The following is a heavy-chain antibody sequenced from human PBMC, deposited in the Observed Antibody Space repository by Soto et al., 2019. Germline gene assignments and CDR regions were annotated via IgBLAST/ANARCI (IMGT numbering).Heavy chain of an antibody. D-gene: IGHD6-13*01. CDR2: ISYRGST. Sequence: ASETLSLTCTVSGASISNSAYYWGCIRQPPGKGLEWIGTISYRGSTFYKPSLKSQVTISVDTIKNQFSLKLDSVTVAGTAVYYCVTFDFSSTYYDHWGQGTLVTVSS. V-gene: IGHV4-39*01. CDR1: GASISNSAYY. CDR3: VTFDFSSTYYDH. J-gene: IGHJ4*02.